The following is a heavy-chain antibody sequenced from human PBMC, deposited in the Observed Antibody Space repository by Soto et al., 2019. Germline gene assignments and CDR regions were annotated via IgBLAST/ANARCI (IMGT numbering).Heavy chain of an antibody. CDR1: GFTFSTNR. V-gene: IGHV3-74*03. CDR2: IKSDGSST. CDR3: ARGFSGFDP. Sequence: GGSLRLSCAASGFTFSTNRMHWVRQAPGKGLVWVSRIKSDGSSTTYADSVKGRFTISRDNAKNTLYLQMNSLRAEDTAVYYCARGFSGFDPWGQGALVTVSS. J-gene: IGHJ5*02. D-gene: IGHD1-26*01.